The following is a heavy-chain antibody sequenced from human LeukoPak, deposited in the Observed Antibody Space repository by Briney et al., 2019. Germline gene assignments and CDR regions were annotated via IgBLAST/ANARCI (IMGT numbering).Heavy chain of an antibody. CDR1: GFTFSSYS. J-gene: IGHJ4*02. CDR2: ISSSGSYI. Sequence: GGSLRLSCAASGFTFSSYSMNWVRQAPGKGLEWVSSISSSGSYIYSGDSVRGRFTISRDNAKNSLYLHMNSLRAEDTAIYYCARIMVATTREAFDYWGQGTRVTVSS. CDR3: ARIMVATTREAFDY. V-gene: IGHV3-21*01. D-gene: IGHD5-12*01.